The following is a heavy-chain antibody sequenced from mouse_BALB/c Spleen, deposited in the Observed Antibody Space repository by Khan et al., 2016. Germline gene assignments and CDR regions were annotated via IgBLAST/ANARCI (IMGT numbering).Heavy chain of an antibody. CDR1: GYSITSDYA. CDR2: ITYSGYT. Sequence: EVQLQESGPGLVKPSQSLSLTCTVTGYSITSDYAWNWIRQSPGNKLEWMGYITYSGYTSYNPSLKSRISITRDTSKNQFFLQWNSVTTEDTATYDGATAGNYVDYWGQGTTLTVSA. V-gene: IGHV3-2*02. CDR3: ATAGNYVDY. J-gene: IGHJ2*01.